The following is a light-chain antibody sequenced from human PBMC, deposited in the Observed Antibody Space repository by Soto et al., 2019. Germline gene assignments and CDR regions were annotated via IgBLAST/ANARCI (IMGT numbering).Light chain of an antibody. V-gene: IGKV3-15*01. CDR3: QQYNNWPRT. J-gene: IGKJ1*01. CDR2: GAS. Sequence: EIVMTQSPATLSVSPGERATLSCRASQSVSSNLAWYQQKPGQAPRLLVYGASTRATGIPARFSGSGSGTGFTLTISSLHSEDFAVYYCQQYNNWPRTFGQGTEVEIK. CDR1: QSVSSN.